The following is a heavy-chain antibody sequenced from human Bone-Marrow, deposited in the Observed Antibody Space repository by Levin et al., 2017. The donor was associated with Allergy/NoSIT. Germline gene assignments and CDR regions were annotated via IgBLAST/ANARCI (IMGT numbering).Heavy chain of an antibody. V-gene: IGHV1-69*06. CDR2: IIPIFGTA. CDR3: ARALLWFRELRYYYYYMDV. CDR1: GGTFSSYA. D-gene: IGHD3-10*01. J-gene: IGHJ6*03. Sequence: VASVKVSCKASGGTFSSYAISWVRQAPGQGLEWMGGIIPIFGTANYAQKFQGRVTITADKSTSTAYMELSSLRSEDTAVYYCARALLWFRELRYYYYYMDVWGKGTTVTVSS.